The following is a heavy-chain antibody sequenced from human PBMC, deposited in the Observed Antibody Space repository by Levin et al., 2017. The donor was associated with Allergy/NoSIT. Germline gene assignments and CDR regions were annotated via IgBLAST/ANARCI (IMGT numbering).Heavy chain of an antibody. CDR2: IKQDGSEK. Sequence: GGSLRLSCAASGFTFSSYWMSWVRQAPGKGLEWVANIKQDGSEKYYVDSVKGRFTISRDNAKNSLYLQMNSLRAEDTAVYYCARDLGYCSGGSCYSSYYYYGMDVWGQGTTVTVSS. D-gene: IGHD2-15*01. J-gene: IGHJ6*02. CDR1: GFTFSSYW. V-gene: IGHV3-7*01. CDR3: ARDLGYCSGGSCYSSYYYYGMDV.